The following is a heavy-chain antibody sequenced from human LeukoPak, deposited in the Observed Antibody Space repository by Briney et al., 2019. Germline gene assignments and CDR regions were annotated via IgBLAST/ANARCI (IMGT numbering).Heavy chain of an antibody. D-gene: IGHD3-10*01. Sequence: ASVKVSCRASGYTFTGYYMHWVRQAPGQGLKWMGWINPNSGGTNYAQKFQGRVTMTRDTSISTAYMELSRLRSDDTAVYYCARAAGSGSSIGYWGQGTLVTVSS. CDR2: INPNSGGT. V-gene: IGHV1-2*02. CDR3: ARAAGSGSSIGY. J-gene: IGHJ4*02. CDR1: GYTFTGYY.